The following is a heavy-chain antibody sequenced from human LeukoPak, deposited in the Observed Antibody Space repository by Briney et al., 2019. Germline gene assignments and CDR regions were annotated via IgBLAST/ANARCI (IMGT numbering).Heavy chain of an antibody. V-gene: IGHV1-69*04. D-gene: IGHD4-23*01. J-gene: IGHJ6*02. CDR2: ILPILGIA. CDR1: GGTFISYA. CDR3: GTTVVSTGFYYYGMDV. Sequence: GASVKVSFMASGGTFISYAISWVRQAPGQGREWMGRILPILGIANYAQKFQGRVTITADQSTSTAYMELSSLRSEDTAVYYCGTTVVSTGFYYYGMDVWGQGTTVTVS.